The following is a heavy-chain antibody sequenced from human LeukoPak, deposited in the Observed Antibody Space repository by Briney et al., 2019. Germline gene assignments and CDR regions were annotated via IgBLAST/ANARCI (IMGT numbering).Heavy chain of an antibody. Sequence: GGSLRLPCAASGFTFSSYAMSWVRQAPGKGLEWVSAISGSGGSTYYADSVKGRFTISRDNSKNTLYLQMNSLRAEDTAVYYCAKVSGSYYFYFDYWGQGTLVTVSS. V-gene: IGHV3-23*01. D-gene: IGHD1-26*01. CDR2: ISGSGGST. CDR3: AKVSGSYYFYFDY. CDR1: GFTFSSYA. J-gene: IGHJ4*02.